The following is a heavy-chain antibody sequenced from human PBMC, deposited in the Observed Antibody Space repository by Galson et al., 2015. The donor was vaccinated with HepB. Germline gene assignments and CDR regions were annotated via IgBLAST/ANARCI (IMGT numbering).Heavy chain of an antibody. V-gene: IGHV3-9*01. D-gene: IGHD6-19*01. J-gene: IGHJ4*02. CDR3: AKASSGWLITWLDY. Sequence: SLRLSCAASGFTFDDYAMHWVRQAPGKGLEWVSGISWNSGSIGYADSVKGRFTISRDNAKNSLYLQMNSLRAEDTALYYCAKASSGWLITWLDYWGQGTLVTVSS. CDR2: ISWNSGSI. CDR1: GFTFDDYA.